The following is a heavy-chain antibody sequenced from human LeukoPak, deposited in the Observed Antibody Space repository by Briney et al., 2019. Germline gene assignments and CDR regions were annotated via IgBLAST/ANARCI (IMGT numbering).Heavy chain of an antibody. Sequence: SETLSLTCTVSGGSISSYYWSWIRQPPGKGLEWIGYIYYSGSTNYNPPLKSRVTISVDTSKNQFSLKLSSVTAADTAVYYCAGSGSNYYDSSGYNAFDIWGQGTMVTVSS. CDR2: IYYSGST. J-gene: IGHJ3*02. V-gene: IGHV4-59*01. D-gene: IGHD3-22*01. CDR3: AGSGSNYYDSSGYNAFDI. CDR1: GGSISSYY.